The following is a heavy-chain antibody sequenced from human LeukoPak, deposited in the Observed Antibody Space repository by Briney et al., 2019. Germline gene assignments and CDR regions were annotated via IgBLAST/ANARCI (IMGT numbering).Heavy chain of an antibody. V-gene: IGHV3-21*01. Sequence: GGSLRLSCAASGFTFISYSMNWVRQARGKGLEGVASISSSSSYIYYADSVKGRFTISRDNAKNSLYLQMNSLRAEDTAVYYCARDPYSGSYGDYYYYMDVWGKGTTVTISS. CDR2: ISSSSSYI. D-gene: IGHD1-26*01. CDR3: ARDPYSGSYGDYYYYMDV. CDR1: GFTFISYS. J-gene: IGHJ6*03.